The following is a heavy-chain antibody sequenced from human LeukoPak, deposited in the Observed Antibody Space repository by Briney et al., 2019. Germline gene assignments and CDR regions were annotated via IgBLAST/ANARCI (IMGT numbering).Heavy chain of an antibody. CDR1: GFTFTSSA. Sequence: SVKVSCKASGFTFTSSAVQWVRQARGLRLEWIGWIVVGSGNTNYAQKFQERVTITRDMSTSTAYMELSSLRSEDTAVYYCAADSSPDYGDALIPDGHWGQGTLVTVSS. CDR3: AADSSPDYGDALIPDGH. V-gene: IGHV1-58*01. D-gene: IGHD4-17*01. J-gene: IGHJ4*02. CDR2: IVVGSGNT.